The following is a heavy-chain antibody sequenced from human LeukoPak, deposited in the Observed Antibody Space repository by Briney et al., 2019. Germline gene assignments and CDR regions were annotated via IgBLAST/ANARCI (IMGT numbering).Heavy chain of an antibody. CDR3: ARFDVVVVPAANGDFDY. CDR1: GFTFSSYS. V-gene: IGHV3-21*01. Sequence: GGSLRLSCAASGFTFSSYSMNWVRQAPGKGLEWVSSISSSSSYIYYADSVKGRFTISRDNAKNSLYLQMNSLRAEDTAVYYCARFDVVVVPAANGDFDYWGQGTLVTISS. J-gene: IGHJ4*02. CDR2: ISSSSSYI. D-gene: IGHD2-2*01.